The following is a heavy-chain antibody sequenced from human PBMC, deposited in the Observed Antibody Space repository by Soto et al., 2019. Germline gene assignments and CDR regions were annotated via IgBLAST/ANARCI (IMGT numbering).Heavy chain of an antibody. Sequence: QVQLVESGGGVVQPGRSLRLSCAASGFTFSSYGMHWVRQAPGKGLEWVAVRWYDGSNKYYADSVKGRFTISRDNSKNTLYLQMNSLRAEDTALYYCARDRGTIFWADYWGHGTLVTVSS. J-gene: IGHJ4*01. D-gene: IGHD3-9*01. CDR2: RWYDGSNK. CDR3: ARDRGTIFWADY. V-gene: IGHV3-33*01. CDR1: GFTFSSYG.